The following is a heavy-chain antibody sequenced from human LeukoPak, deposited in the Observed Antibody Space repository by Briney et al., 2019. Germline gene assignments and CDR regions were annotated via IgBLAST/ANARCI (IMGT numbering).Heavy chain of an antibody. J-gene: IGHJ3*02. D-gene: IGHD3-10*01. CDR3: ARNLWFGESSDAFDM. CDR1: GYTFTSYG. Sequence: GASVKVSRKASGYTFTSYGISWVRQAPGQGLEWMGWISAYNGNTNYAQKFQGRVTMTRDTSISTAYMEMSRLRSDDTAVYYCARNLWFGESSDAFDMWGQGTMVTVSS. V-gene: IGHV1-18*01. CDR2: ISAYNGNT.